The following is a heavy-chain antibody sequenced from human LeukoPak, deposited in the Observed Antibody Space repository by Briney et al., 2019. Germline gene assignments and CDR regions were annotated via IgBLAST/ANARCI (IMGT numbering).Heavy chain of an antibody. CDR2: FKSKTDGETT. J-gene: IGHJ4*02. CDR3: TTDGYSGGYYFDY. CDR1: GFTFSNAW. D-gene: IGHD5-12*01. V-gene: IGHV3-15*01. Sequence: GGSLRLSCAASGFTFSNAWMSWVRQAPGKGLEWVGRFKSKTDGETTDYAAPVKGRFTISRDDSNNTLYLQMNSLKTEDTAVYYCTTDGYSGGYYFDYWGQGTLVTVSS.